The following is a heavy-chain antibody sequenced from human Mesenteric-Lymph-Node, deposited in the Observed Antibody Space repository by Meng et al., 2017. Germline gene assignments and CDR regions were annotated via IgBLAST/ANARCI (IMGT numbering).Heavy chain of an antibody. J-gene: IGHJ4*02. V-gene: IGHV1-8*02. CDR1: GYTFTSYD. Sequence: ASVKVSCKASGYTFTSYDINWVRQATGQGLEWMGWMNPNSGNTGYAQKFQGRVTMTRNTSISTAYMELSSLRSEDTAVYYCARVLRYSSGWSWGYWGQGSLVTVYS. CDR3: ARVLRYSSGWSWGY. CDR2: MNPNSGNT. D-gene: IGHD6-19*01.